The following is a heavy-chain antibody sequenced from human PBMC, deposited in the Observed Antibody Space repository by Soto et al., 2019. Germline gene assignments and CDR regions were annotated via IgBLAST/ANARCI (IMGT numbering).Heavy chain of an antibody. V-gene: IGHV1-58*01. J-gene: IGHJ4*02. CDR1: GFTFTNSA. Sequence: GASVKVSCKASGFTFTNSAVQWVRQARGQRLEWIGWIVVGSGNTGYAQKFQGRVTMTRNTSISTAYMELSSLRSEDTAVYYCAREHSSSWRFDYWGQGTLVTVSS. CDR2: IVVGSGNT. CDR3: AREHSSSWRFDY. D-gene: IGHD6-13*01.